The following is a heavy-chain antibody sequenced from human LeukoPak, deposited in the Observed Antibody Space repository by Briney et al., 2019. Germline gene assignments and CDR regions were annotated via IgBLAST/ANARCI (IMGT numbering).Heavy chain of an antibody. D-gene: IGHD4-17*01. Sequence: PGGSLRLSCAASGFSVSSNYMTWVRQAPGKGLEWVSVIYSGGTTYYADSVKGRFTISRDNSKSTLHLRMNNLRAEDTAVYYCARDDLLTTVDYWGQGTLVTVSS. CDR1: GFSVSSNY. CDR2: IYSGGTT. J-gene: IGHJ4*02. V-gene: IGHV3-66*02. CDR3: ARDDLLTTVDY.